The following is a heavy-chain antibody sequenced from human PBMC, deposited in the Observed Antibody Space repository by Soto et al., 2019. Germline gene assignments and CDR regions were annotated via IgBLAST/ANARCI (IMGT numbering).Heavy chain of an antibody. J-gene: IGHJ5*02. CDR1: GFAFKSYG. CDR3: AKVGYSISWYNWFDP. Sequence: ALRRSCAASGFAFKSYGMHWVRQAPGRGLEWVAAISYVGGHMYYGDSVNGRFTSSRDNSKNTLYLQMNSLRAEDTAVYYCAKVGYSISWYNWFDPWAQGTLVPVSS. V-gene: IGHV3-30*18. CDR2: ISYVGGHM. D-gene: IGHD6-13*01.